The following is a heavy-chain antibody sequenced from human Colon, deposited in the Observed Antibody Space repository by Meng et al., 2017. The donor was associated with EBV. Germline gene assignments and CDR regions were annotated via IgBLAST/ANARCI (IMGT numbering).Heavy chain of an antibody. CDR3: VRDTRRGGGWFDP. J-gene: IGHJ5*02. D-gene: IGHD3-10*01. CDR1: GDSITSGDYS. Sequence: HLEGPGSGLGRPAPTLPLTCAASGDSITSGDYSWTWIRQPPGKGLEWIGYIYHGVNIYYTPSLRSRVTISVDKSRNQFSLKLTSVSAADTAVYYCVRDTRRGGGWFDPWGQGTLVTVSS. CDR2: IYHGVNI. V-gene: IGHV4-30-2*01.